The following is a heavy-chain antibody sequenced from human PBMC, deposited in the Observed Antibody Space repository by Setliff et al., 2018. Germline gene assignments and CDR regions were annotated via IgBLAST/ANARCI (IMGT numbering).Heavy chain of an antibody. CDR1: GGSISSGGYY. CDR2: IYYTGTT. J-gene: IGHJ5*01. V-gene: IGHV4-39*01. Sequence: SETLSLTCTVSGGSISSGGYYWSWIRQHPGKGLEWIGTIYYTGTTYYSPSLKSRVTISVDTSKNQFSLRLTSVTAADTAIYYCASRTTGPGGWFDYWGQGALVTVSS. D-gene: IGHD1-1*01. CDR3: ASRTTGPGGWFDY.